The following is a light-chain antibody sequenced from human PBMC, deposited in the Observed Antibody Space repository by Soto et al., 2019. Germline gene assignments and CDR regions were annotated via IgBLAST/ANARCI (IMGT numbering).Light chain of an antibody. CDR3: QQSYSTPIT. CDR2: AAS. V-gene: IGKV1-39*01. J-gene: IGKJ5*01. Sequence: DIRMTRSASSVSASLGARVTLTRRASQYIGTSLAWYQQRPGEAPKILSYAASSLQSGVPSRVSGSGSGTDFTLAISSLKPEDFETYYCQQSYSTPITFGQGTRLEIK. CDR1: QYIGTS.